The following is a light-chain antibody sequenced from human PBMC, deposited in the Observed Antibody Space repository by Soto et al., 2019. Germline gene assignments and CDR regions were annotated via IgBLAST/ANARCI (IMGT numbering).Light chain of an antibody. CDR1: QSVSSSY. V-gene: IGKV3-20*01. J-gene: IGKJ2*01. Sequence: EIVLTQSPGTLSLSPGERATLSCRASQSVSSSYLAWYQQKPGQAPRLLIYGASSRSTGIPDRFSGSGSGTDFTLNISRLEPEDVAVYYFQQYGSSPYTVGQGTKLEIK. CDR3: QQYGSSPYT. CDR2: GAS.